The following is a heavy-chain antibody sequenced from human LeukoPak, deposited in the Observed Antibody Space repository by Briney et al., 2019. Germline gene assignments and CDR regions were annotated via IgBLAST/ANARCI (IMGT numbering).Heavy chain of an antibody. D-gene: IGHD2/OR15-2a*01. V-gene: IGHV3-30*02. J-gene: IGHJ3*02. CDR2: IRYGGTGD. Sequence: PGGSLRLSCAASGFTFSNFGMHWVRQAPGKGLEWVAFIRYGGTGDYYPDSVEGRFTVSRDNSKNTLFLQMNSLRHEDTAVYFCAKDASTTSRTLDIWGQGTLVTVSS. CDR1: GFTFSNFG. CDR3: AKDASTTSRTLDI.